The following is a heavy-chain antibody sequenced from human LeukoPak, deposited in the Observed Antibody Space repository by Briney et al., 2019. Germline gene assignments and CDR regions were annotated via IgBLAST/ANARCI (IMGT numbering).Heavy chain of an antibody. V-gene: IGHV3-74*01. CDR1: GFTFSSYW. Sequence: GGSLRLSCAASGFTFSSYWMHWVRQAPGKGLVWVSRIKKDGSTTDYADSVKGRFTISRDNARNTLYLQMNSLRAEDTAVYYCATFCTSPTCALDFWGQGTLVTVSS. D-gene: IGHD2-2*01. J-gene: IGHJ4*02. CDR2: IKKDGSTT. CDR3: ATFCTSPTCALDF.